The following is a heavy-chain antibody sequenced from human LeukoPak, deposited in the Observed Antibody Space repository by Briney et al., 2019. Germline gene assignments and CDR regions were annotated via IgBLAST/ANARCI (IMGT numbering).Heavy chain of an antibody. V-gene: IGHV1-2*02. CDR2: INPNSGGT. D-gene: IGHD2-15*01. CDR1: GYTFTDYY. Sequence: ASVKVSCRASGYTFTDYYMHWVRQAPGQGLEWMGWINPNSGGTNYAQKFQGRVTMTRDTSISTAYMELSRLRSDDTAVYYCARDGGVRECSGGSCYSEIHFDYWGQGTLVTVSS. CDR3: ARDGGVRECSGGSCYSEIHFDY. J-gene: IGHJ4*02.